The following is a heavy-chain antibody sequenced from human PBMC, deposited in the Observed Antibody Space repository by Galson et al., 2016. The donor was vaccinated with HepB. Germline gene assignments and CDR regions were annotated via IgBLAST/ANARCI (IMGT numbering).Heavy chain of an antibody. Sequence: SLRLSCAASGFTLSNYWMDWVRQAPGKGLVWVSRIKSDGSSTSYADSVKGRFTISRDNAKNMLYLQMNSLRAADTAVYYCAGQPVYYSNNNWFDPWGQGTLVTVSS. V-gene: IGHV3-74*01. CDR2: IKSDGSST. CDR3: AGQPVYYSNNNWFDP. CDR1: GFTLSNYW. J-gene: IGHJ5*02. D-gene: IGHD4-11*01.